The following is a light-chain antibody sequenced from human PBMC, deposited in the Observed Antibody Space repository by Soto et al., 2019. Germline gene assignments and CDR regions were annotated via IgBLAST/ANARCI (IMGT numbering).Light chain of an antibody. CDR1: SSNIGAGYD. Sequence: QPVLTQPPSVSGAPGQRVTISCTGSSSNIGAGYDVHWYQQLPGTAPKLLIYGNSNRPSGVPDRFSGSKSGTSASLAITGLQAEYEADYYCQSYDSSLSGSWVFGGGTKVTVL. J-gene: IGLJ3*02. CDR2: GNS. V-gene: IGLV1-40*01. CDR3: QSYDSSLSGSWV.